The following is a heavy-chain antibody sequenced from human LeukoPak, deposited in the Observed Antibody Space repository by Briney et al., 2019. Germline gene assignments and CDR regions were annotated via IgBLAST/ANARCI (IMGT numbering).Heavy chain of an antibody. CDR1: GGTFSSYA. J-gene: IGHJ5*02. D-gene: IGHD4-17*01. CDR2: IIPIFGTA. V-gene: IGHV1-69*13. CDR3: ARTFYGDYGFDP. Sequence: SGKVSCKASGGTFSSYAISWVRQAPGQGLEWMGGIIPIFGTANYAQKFQGRVTITADESTSTAYMELSSLRSEDTAVYYCARTFYGDYGFDPWGQGTLVTVSS.